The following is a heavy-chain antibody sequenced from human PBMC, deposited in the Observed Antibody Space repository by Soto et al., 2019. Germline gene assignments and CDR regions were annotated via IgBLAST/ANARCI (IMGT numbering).Heavy chain of an antibody. CDR1: GYSFTSCW. CDR2: IYPGDSDT. Sequence: GESLKISCKGSGYSFTSCWIGWVRQIPGKGLEWMWIIYPGDSDTRYSPSFTGQVTTSADKSSRAAYLQWSSLKASDTATYYCARNESGYDSSGYYYNFDYWGQGTLVTVSS. D-gene: IGHD3-22*01. J-gene: IGHJ4*02. V-gene: IGHV5-51*01. CDR3: ARNESGYDSSGYYYNFDY.